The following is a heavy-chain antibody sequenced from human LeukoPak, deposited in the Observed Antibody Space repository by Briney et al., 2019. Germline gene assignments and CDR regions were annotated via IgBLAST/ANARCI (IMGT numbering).Heavy chain of an antibody. D-gene: IGHD3-22*01. V-gene: IGHV4-30-4*08. J-gene: IGHJ3*02. CDR2: IYYSGST. CDR3: ATLNDSSVYFDGFDI. CDR1: GGSISSGDYY. Sequence: PSETLSLTCTVSGGSISSGDYYWSWIRQPPGKGLEWIGYIYYSGSTYYNPSPKSRVTISVDTSKNQFSLKLSSVTATDTAVYYCATLNDSSVYFDGFDIWGQGTMVTVSS.